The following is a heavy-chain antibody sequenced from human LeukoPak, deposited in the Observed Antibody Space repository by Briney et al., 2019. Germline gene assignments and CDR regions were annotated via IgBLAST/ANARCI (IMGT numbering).Heavy chain of an antibody. J-gene: IGHJ5*02. D-gene: IGHD3-10*01. CDR1: GGSISPYF. V-gene: IGHV4-59*01. Sequence: SETLSLTRTVSGGSISPYFWSWIPHPPGKGLEWIGYISYSGNTNYNPSLKSRVTISVNTAKNQVSLQLTSVTAVDTAVYYCARDDYRGVTNFDPWGQGTLVTVSS. CDR3: ARDDYRGVTNFDP. CDR2: ISYSGNT.